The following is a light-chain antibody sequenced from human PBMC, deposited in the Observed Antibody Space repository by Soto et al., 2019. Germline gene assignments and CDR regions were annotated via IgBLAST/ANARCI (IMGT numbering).Light chain of an antibody. CDR2: DAS. CDR1: QSVSSY. V-gene: IGKV3-11*01. Sequence: EVVVSQSPATLSLSPGERATLSCRASQSVSSYLAWYQQKPGQAPRLLIFDASNRATGIPARFSGSGSGTDFTLTIRSLEPEDVAVYYCQQRRGTFGGGTKVDIK. CDR3: QQRRGT. J-gene: IGKJ4*01.